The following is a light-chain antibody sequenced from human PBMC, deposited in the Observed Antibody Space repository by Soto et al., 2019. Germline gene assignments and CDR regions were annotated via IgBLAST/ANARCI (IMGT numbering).Light chain of an antibody. J-gene: IGLJ1*01. CDR1: SSNIGNNY. CDR2: DNI. V-gene: IGLV1-51*01. CDR3: GTWDSSLSAGV. Sequence: QSVLTQPPSVSGAPGQRVTISRTGSSSNIGNNYVSWYQHLPGTAPKPLIHDNIKRPSGIPDRFSGSKSGTSATLGITGLQTGDEADYYCGTWDSSLSAGVFGTGTKV.